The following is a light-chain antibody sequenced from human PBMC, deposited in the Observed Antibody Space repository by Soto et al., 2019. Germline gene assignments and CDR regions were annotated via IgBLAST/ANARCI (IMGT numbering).Light chain of an antibody. Sequence: IQMTQSPSTLSASVGERVTITCRASQSISSWLAWYQQKPGSLPRLLIYRASTLESGVPSRFSGSGSGTEFTLTISSLQPDDFATYYCHQYDTYLWTFGQGTKVDIK. CDR2: RAS. CDR1: QSISSW. V-gene: IGKV1-5*03. J-gene: IGKJ1*01. CDR3: HQYDTYLWT.